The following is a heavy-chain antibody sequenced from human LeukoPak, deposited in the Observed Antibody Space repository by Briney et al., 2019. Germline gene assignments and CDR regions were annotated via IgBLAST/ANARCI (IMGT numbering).Heavy chain of an antibody. CDR1: GFTFSRYA. V-gene: IGHV3-23*01. CDR3: AKDGCSSTSCYVPRYYFDY. D-gene: IGHD2-2*01. CDR2: ISGSGGST. Sequence: PAGSLRLSCAASGFTFSRYAMRWVRQPPRKGLEWVSAISGSGGSTYYADSVKGRFTISRDNSKNTLYLQMNSLRAEDTAVYYCAKDGCSSTSCYVPRYYFDYWGQGTLVTVSS. J-gene: IGHJ4*02.